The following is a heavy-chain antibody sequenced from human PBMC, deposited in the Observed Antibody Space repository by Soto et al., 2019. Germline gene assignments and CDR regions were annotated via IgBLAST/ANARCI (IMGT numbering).Heavy chain of an antibody. D-gene: IGHD4-17*01. CDR2: IYYSGST. CDR1: GGSISSYY. J-gene: IGHJ4*02. Sequence: PSETLSLTCTVSGGSISSYYWSWIRQPPGKGLEWIGYIYYSGSTNYNPSLKSRVTISVDTSKNQFSLKLSSVTAADTAVYYCARINDYAHHDYWGQGTLVTVSS. V-gene: IGHV4-59*08. CDR3: ARINDYAHHDY.